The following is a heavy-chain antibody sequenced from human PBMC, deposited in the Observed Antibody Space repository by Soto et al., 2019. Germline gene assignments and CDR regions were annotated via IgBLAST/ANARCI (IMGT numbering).Heavy chain of an antibody. D-gene: IGHD2-8*01. CDR2: ISAYNGNT. V-gene: IGHV1-18*01. CDR1: GYTFTSYG. CDR3: ARAKGGYCTNGVCPLDY. Sequence: SVKVSCKASGYTFTSYGISWVRQAPGQGLEWMGWISAYNGNTNYAQKLQGRVTMTTDTSTSTAYMELRSLRSDDTAVYYCARAKGGYCTNGVCPLDYWGQGTLVTVYS. J-gene: IGHJ4*02.